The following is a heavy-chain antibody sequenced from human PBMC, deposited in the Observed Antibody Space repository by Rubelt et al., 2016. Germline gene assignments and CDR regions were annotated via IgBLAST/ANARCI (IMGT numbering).Heavy chain of an antibody. J-gene: IGHJ4*02. Sequence: QVQLQQWGAGLLKPSETLSLTCAVYGRSFSGYYWSWIRQPPGKGLEWIGEINHSGNTNYNPSLKSRVTISVDTSKNQFSLKLSSVTAADTAVYYCASLSNYDFWMSDLDYWGQGTLVTVSS. D-gene: IGHD3-3*01. CDR1: GRSFSGYY. V-gene: IGHV4-34*01. CDR3: ASLSNYDFWMSDLDY. CDR2: INHSGNT.